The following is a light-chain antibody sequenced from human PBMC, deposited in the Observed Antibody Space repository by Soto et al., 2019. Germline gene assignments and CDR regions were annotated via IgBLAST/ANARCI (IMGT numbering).Light chain of an antibody. J-gene: IGLJ2*01. CDR2: GVS. CDR1: SSDVGSYNL. Sequence: QSALTQPASVSGSPGQSITISCTGTSSDVGSYNLVSWYQQHPGKAPKLMIYGVSKRPSGVSNRFSGSKSGNTASLTISGLQAEDEADYYCCSYAGSSLVFGGGTKLTVL. V-gene: IGLV2-23*02. CDR3: CSYAGSSLV.